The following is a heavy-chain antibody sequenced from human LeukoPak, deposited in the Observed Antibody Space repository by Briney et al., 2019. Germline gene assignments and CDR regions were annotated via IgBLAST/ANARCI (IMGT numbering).Heavy chain of an antibody. CDR2: IKQDGSEK. CDR1: GFTFYNYW. J-gene: IGHJ4*02. D-gene: IGHD1-26*01. CDR3: ARVSGGFGTYRVDY. V-gene: IGHV3-7*01. Sequence: GGSLGLSCAASGFTFYNYWMTWVRQAPGQGLEWVANIKQDGSEKYYLGSVRGRFTISRDNTENSLYLQMNSLRADDTAVYYCARVSGGFGTYRVDYWGQGPLVTVSS.